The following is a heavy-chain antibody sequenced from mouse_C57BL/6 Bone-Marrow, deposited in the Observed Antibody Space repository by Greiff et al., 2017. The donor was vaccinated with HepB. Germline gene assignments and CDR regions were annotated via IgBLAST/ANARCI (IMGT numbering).Heavy chain of an antibody. V-gene: IGHV5-6-5*01. CDR2: INSGVTT. J-gene: IGHJ2*01. Sequence: EVKLVESGGGLVSPGGSLKLSCAASGFTFSDYAMSWVRQTPEKRLEWVASINSGVTTNYPDSVRGRFTISRDNARNILYLEMSSLRSEDTAMYYCARAYGRFFDYWGQGTTLTVSS. D-gene: IGHD1-1*01. CDR3: ARAYGRFFDY. CDR1: GFTFSDYA.